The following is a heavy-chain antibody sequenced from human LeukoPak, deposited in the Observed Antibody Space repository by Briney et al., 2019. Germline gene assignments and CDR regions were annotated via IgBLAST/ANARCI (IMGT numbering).Heavy chain of an antibody. J-gene: IGHJ4*02. CDR3: ARASWADYDFWSGYYYFDY. CDR2: ISTYNGNT. Sequence: ASVKVSCKASGYTFTSYGISWVRQAPGQGLEWMGWISTYNGNTNYAQKLQGRVTMTRDTSTSTVYMELSSLRSEDTAVYYCARASWADYDFWSGYYYFDYWGQGTLVTVSS. V-gene: IGHV1-18*01. CDR1: GYTFTSYG. D-gene: IGHD3-3*01.